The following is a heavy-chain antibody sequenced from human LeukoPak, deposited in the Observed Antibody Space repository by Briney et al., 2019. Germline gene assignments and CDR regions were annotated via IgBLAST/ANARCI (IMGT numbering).Heavy chain of an antibody. CDR1: GYTFTGYY. D-gene: IGHD1-26*01. V-gene: IGHV1-2*02. J-gene: IGHJ6*03. Sequence: GASVKVSCKASGYTFTGYYMHWVRQAPGQGLEWMGWINPNSGGTNYAQKFQGRVTMTRDTSISTAYMELSRLRSDDTAVYYCARAHSGSYYYYYYYMDVWGKGTTVTVSS. CDR3: ARAHSGSYYYYYYYMDV. CDR2: INPNSGGT.